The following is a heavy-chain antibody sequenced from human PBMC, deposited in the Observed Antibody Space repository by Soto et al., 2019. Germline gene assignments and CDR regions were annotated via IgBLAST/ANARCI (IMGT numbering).Heavy chain of an antibody. Sequence: GGSLRLSCAASGFTFSSYAMSWVRQAPGKGLEWVSAISGSGGSTYYADSVKGRFTISRDNSKNTLYLQMKSLRAEDAAVYYCAKDRQWLVKGQKAFDIWGQGTRVTVSS. CDR1: GFTFSSYA. J-gene: IGHJ3*02. CDR2: ISGSGGST. CDR3: AKDRQWLVKGQKAFDI. V-gene: IGHV3-23*01. D-gene: IGHD6-19*01.